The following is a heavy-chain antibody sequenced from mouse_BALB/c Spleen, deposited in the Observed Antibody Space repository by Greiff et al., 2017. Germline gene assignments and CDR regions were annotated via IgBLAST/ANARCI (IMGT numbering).Heavy chain of an antibody. CDR3: ARMGLLRYFDV. CDR2: INPGSGGT. J-gene: IGHJ1*01. Sequence: QVQLQQSGAELVRPGTSVKVSCKASGYAFTNYLIEWVKQRPGQGLEWIGVINPGSGGTNYNEKFKGKATLTADKSSSTAYMQLSSLTSDDSAVYFCARMGLLRYFDVWGAGTTVTVSS. CDR1: GYAFTNYL. D-gene: IGHD4-1*01. V-gene: IGHV1-54*01.